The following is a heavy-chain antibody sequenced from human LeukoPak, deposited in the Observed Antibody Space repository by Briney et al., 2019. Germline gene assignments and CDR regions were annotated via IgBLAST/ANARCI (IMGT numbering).Heavy chain of an antibody. Sequence: PGGSLRLSCAASGFTVSSNYMSWVRQAPGKGLEWVSVIYSGGSTYYADSVKGRFTISRDNSKNTLYLQMNSLRAEDTAVYYCAREYYDFWSGSQVPDYWGQGTLVTVSS. CDR1: GFTVSSNY. V-gene: IGHV3-66*01. J-gene: IGHJ4*02. CDR2: IYSGGST. CDR3: AREYYDFWSGSQVPDY. D-gene: IGHD3-3*01.